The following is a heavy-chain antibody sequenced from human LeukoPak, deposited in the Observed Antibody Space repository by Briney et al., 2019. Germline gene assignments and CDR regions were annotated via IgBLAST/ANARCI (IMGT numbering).Heavy chain of an antibody. D-gene: IGHD3-16*01. Sequence: PGGSMRLSWAASGFTFSSYAMSWVRQAPGKGLEWDSAISSSGSNTYYADSVKGRFTISRDTSKNTLYLQMNSLRAEDTAVYYCANLGRLRLEEFVFLEAHHYYYYCMDVWGQGTTVTVSS. V-gene: IGHV3-23*01. CDR3: ANLGRLRLEEFVFLEAHHYYYYCMDV. J-gene: IGHJ6*02. CDR2: ISSSGSNT. CDR1: GFTFSSYA.